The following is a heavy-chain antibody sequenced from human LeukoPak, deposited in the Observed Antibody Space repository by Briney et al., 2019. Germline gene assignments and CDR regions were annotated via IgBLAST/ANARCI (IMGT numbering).Heavy chain of an antibody. J-gene: IGHJ4*02. Sequence: GGSLRLSCAASGFTFSSYAMHWVRQAPGKGLEWVAVISYDGSNKYYADSVKGRFTISRDNSKNTLYLQMNSLRAEDTAVYYCARDGCSSTSCYMLSDYWGQGTLVTVSS. CDR1: GFTFSSYA. V-gene: IGHV3-30*01. CDR2: ISYDGSNK. D-gene: IGHD2-2*02. CDR3: ARDGCSSTSCYMLSDY.